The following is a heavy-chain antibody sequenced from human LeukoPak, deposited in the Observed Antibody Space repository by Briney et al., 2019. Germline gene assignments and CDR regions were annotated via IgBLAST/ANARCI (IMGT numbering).Heavy chain of an antibody. Sequence: GESLKISCKGSGYSFTSYWIGWVRQMPGKGLEWMGIIYPGDSDTTYSPSFQGQVTISADKSISTAYLQWSSLKASDTAMYYCASRYYYDSSGYYYDGTDAFDIWGQGTMVTVSS. CDR2: IYPGDSDT. CDR1: GYSFTSYW. D-gene: IGHD3-22*01. CDR3: ASRYYYDSSGYYYDGTDAFDI. J-gene: IGHJ3*02. V-gene: IGHV5-51*01.